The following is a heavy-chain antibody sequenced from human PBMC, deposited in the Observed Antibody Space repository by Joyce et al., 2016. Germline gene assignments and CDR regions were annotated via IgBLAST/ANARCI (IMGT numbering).Heavy chain of an antibody. V-gene: IGHV3-30*14. D-gene: IGHD6-19*01. CDR2: VSLDGGNK. CDR3: ARPTYIAVAGSPLEY. Sequence: MHWVRQAPGKGLEWVAVVSLDGGNKVYADSVKGRFTISRDNSKNTVSLQMNSLRAEDTALYYCARPTYIAVAGSPLEYWGQGTLVTVSS. J-gene: IGHJ4*02.